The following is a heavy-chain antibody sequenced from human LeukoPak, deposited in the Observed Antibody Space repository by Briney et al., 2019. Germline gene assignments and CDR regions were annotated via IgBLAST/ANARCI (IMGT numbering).Heavy chain of an antibody. CDR3: ARDYGYDSSGYLGEYYFDY. CDR1: GFTFSSYS. Sequence: GGSLRLSCAASGFTFSSYSMNWVRQAPGKGLEWVSSISSSSSYICYADSVKGRFTISRDNAKNSLYLQMNSLRAEDTAVYYCARDYGYDSSGYLGEYYFDYWGQGTLVTVSS. D-gene: IGHD3-22*01. V-gene: IGHV3-21*01. J-gene: IGHJ4*02. CDR2: ISSSSSYI.